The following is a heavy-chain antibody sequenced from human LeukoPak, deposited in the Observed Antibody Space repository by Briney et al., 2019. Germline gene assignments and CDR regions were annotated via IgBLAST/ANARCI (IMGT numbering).Heavy chain of an antibody. V-gene: IGHV4-38-2*02. J-gene: IGHJ4*02. CDR1: GYSISSGYY. D-gene: IGHD3-22*01. Sequence: SETLSLTCTVSGYSISSGYYWGWIRQPPGKGLEWIGSIYHSGSTYYNPSLKSRVTISVDTSKNQFSLKLRSVTAADTAVYYCARLRGYYYRQKYYFDYWGQGTLVTVSS. CDR3: ARLRGYYYRQKYYFDY. CDR2: IYHSGST.